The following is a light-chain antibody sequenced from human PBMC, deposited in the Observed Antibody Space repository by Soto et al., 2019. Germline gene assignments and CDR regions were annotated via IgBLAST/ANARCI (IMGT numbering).Light chain of an antibody. Sequence: DIQMTQSPSTLSASVGDRVTITCRASQSISKWLAWYQHKPGQAPKLLIYKASILESGVPSRFSGSESETDFNLSINILQPDDLATNYCQQCSSHASTLGQGPKLEIK. CDR2: KAS. J-gene: IGKJ2*01. CDR1: QSISKW. CDR3: QQCSSHAST. V-gene: IGKV1-5*03.